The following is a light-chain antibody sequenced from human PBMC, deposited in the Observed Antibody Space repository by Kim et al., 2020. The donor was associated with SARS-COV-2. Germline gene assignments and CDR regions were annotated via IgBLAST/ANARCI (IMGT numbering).Light chain of an antibody. CDR3: QSYDSSLVV. V-gene: IGLV1-40*01. Sequence: PGQRVTISCTGSSSNIGAGYDVHWYQQLPGTAPKLLICSNSNRPSGVPDRFSGSKSGTSASLAITGLQAEDEADYCCQSYDSSLVVFGGGTQLTVL. J-gene: IGLJ2*01. CDR2: SNS. CDR1: SSNIGAGYD.